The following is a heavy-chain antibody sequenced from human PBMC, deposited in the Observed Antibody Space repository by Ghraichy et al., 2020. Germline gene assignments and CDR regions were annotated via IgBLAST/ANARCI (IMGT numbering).Heavy chain of an antibody. Sequence: GGSLRLSCAASGFTFSSYWMSWVRQAPGKGLEWVANIKQDGSEKYYVDSVKGRFTISRDNAKNSLYLQMNSLRAEDTAVYYCARAGSWIREPPYSSSWYRNWGQGTLVTVSS. J-gene: IGHJ4*02. V-gene: IGHV3-7*01. D-gene: IGHD6-13*01. CDR3: ARAGSWIREPPYSSSWYRN. CDR2: IKQDGSEK. CDR1: GFTFSSYW.